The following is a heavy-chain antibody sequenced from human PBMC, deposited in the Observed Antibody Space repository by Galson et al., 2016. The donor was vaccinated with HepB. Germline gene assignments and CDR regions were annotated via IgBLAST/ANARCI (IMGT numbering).Heavy chain of an antibody. J-gene: IGHJ4*02. CDR2: INPHSGGT. CDR1: GYIFTNYF. V-gene: IGHV1-2*02. CDR3: AREERQWLAFDY. D-gene: IGHD6-19*01. Sequence: SCKASGYIFTNYFMHWVRQAPGQGLEWMGWINPHSGGTNYAQKFQGRVTMTRDTSISTAYMDLSRLRSDDTAVYYCAREERQWLAFDYWGQGTLVTVSS.